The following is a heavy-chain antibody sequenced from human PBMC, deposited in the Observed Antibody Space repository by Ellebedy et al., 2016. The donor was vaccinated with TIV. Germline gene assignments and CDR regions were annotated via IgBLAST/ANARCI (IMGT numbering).Heavy chain of an antibody. CDR2: IYYSGST. D-gene: IGHD5-24*01. CDR1: GGSISSNNW. CDR3: ARERDGRDGYNSYYYYGMDV. Sequence: SETLSLTCAVSGGSISSNNWWSWVRQPPGKGLEWIGSIYYSGSTYYNPSLKNRVTISVDTSKNQFSLKLSSVTAADTAVYYCARERDGRDGYNSYYYYGMDVWGQGTTVTVSS. J-gene: IGHJ6*02. V-gene: IGHV4-4*02.